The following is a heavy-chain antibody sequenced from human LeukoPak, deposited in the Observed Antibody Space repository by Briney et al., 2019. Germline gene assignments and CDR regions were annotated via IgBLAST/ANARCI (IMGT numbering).Heavy chain of an antibody. CDR1: GFTFRSFA. J-gene: IGHJ4*02. CDR2: LIGSGDIT. CDR3: AKGGTYYDSSTYYYEMFDY. Sequence: GGSLRLACAASGFTFRSFALKWVCPAPGKGLEWVSGLIGSGDITYYADSVKGRFTISRDNSKNTLNLQMNSLRVEDTAVYYCAKGGTYYDSSTYYYEMFDYWGQGTLVTVSS. V-gene: IGHV3-23*01. D-gene: IGHD3-22*01.